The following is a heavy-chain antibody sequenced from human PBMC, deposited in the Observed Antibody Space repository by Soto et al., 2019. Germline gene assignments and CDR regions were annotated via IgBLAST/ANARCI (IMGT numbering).Heavy chain of an antibody. J-gene: IGHJ6*02. V-gene: IGHV3-33*01. D-gene: IGHD2-2*01. CDR1: GFTFSLYA. CDR2: IWGDGSDK. Sequence: GGSLRLSCAASGFTFSLYAIHWVRQAPGKGLEWVAAIWGDGSDKKYADSVKGRFTVSRDNSKNTLYLQMNSLRDEDTAVYFCARDGIGSTKDYYYYGMDVWGQGTTVTVSS. CDR3: ARDGIGSTKDYYYYGMDV.